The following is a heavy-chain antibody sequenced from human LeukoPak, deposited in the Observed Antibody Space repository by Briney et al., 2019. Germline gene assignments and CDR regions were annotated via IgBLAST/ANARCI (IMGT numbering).Heavy chain of an antibody. J-gene: IGHJ4*02. CDR3: ARGSSSPPN. CDR1: GFTFNSYW. CDR2: IKQDGSEK. V-gene: IGHV3-7*01. D-gene: IGHD6-13*01. Sequence: GGSLRPSCAASGFTFNSYWMSWVRQAPGQGLEWVANIKQDGSEKYYVDSVKGRFTISRDNAKNSLYLQMNSLRAEDTAVYYCARGSSSPPNWGQGTLVTVSS.